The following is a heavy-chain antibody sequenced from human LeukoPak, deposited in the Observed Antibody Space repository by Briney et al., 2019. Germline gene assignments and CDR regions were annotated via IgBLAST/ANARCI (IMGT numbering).Heavy chain of an antibody. CDR2: VYPGDSDT. Sequence: GGPLQISCKGSGCRFISYWSGGLGKLPGKGREGMGVVYPGDSDTRYSPSFKGQVTISADKSISTAYLQWSSLKAADTAMYCCARGPRSTSLYPFDYWGQGTLVTVSS. J-gene: IGHJ4*02. CDR3: ARGPRSTSLYPFDY. D-gene: IGHD2-2*01. V-gene: IGHV5-51*01. CDR1: GCRFISYW.